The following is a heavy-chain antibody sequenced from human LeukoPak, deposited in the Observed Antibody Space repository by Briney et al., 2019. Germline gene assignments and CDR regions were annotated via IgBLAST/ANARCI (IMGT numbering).Heavy chain of an antibody. Sequence: SETLSLTCTVSGGSISSYYWSWIRQPPGKGLEWIGYIYYSGSTNYNPSLKSRVTISVDTSKNQFSLKLSSVTAADTAVYYCTRGRSNGGYADYYYYMDVWGKGTTVTISS. D-gene: IGHD7-27*01. CDR1: GGSISSYY. J-gene: IGHJ6*03. CDR2: IYYSGST. V-gene: IGHV4-59*08. CDR3: TRGRSNGGYADYYYYMDV.